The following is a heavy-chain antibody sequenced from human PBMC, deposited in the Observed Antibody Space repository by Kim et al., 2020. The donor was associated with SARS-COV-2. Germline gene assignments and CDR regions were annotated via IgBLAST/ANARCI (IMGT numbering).Heavy chain of an antibody. J-gene: IGHJ6*02. Sequence: SETLSLTCTVSGGSISSGGYYWSWIRQHPGKGLEWIGYIYYSGSTYYNPSLKSRVTISVDTSKNQFSLKLSSVTAADTAVYYCARAGYSSSWRPGGMDVWGQGTTVTVSS. CDR1: GGSISSGGYY. D-gene: IGHD6-13*01. CDR2: IYYSGST. CDR3: ARAGYSSSWRPGGMDV. V-gene: IGHV4-31*03.